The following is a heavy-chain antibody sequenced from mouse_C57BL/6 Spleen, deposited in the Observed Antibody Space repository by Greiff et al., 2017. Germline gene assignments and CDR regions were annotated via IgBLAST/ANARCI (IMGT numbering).Heavy chain of an antibody. D-gene: IGHD2-1*01. V-gene: IGHV14-3*01. Sequence: VHVKQSVAELVRPGASVTLSCTASGFNIKNTYLHWVQQRPEQGLEWIGRIDPANGNTKYAPKFTGTAPITADTSSNTAYLQLSSLTSEDTAIYYCARNYAPYDAMDYCGQGTSVTVAS. J-gene: IGHJ4*01. CDR2: IDPANGNT. CDR1: GFNIKNTY. CDR3: ARNYAPYDAMDY.